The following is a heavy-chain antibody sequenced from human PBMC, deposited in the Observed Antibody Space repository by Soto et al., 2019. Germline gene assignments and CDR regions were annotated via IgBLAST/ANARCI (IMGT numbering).Heavy chain of an antibody. CDR1: GYTFNMYG. CDR2: SSTHNGFT. Sequence: QIHLVQSGAEVKKPGASVKVSCAASGYTFNMYGIYWVRQAPGQGLEWVGWSSTHNGFTTYARKFLGRVTMTTDTSTRSGYMELRSLRSDDTAVYYCAREGSGTYSGMWFFDYWGQGTLVTVSS. CDR3: AREGSGTYSGMWFFDY. J-gene: IGHJ4*02. V-gene: IGHV1-18*04. D-gene: IGHD1-26*01.